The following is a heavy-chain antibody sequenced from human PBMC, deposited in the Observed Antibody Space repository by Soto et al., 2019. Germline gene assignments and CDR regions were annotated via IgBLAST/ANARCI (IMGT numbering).Heavy chain of an antibody. D-gene: IGHD3-3*01. J-gene: IGHJ6*02. V-gene: IGHV1-69*01. CDR3: ARAAFRSGYYGYYYGMDV. CDR1: GGTFSTHA. CDR2: IIPILGTP. Sequence: QVHLVQSGAAVKKPGSSVKVSCKASGGTFSTHAISWVRQAPGQGLEWLGGIIPILGTPNYAQKFQGRVTVTADEYTSTAYMELSRLKSEDTAVYYCARAAFRSGYYGYYYGMDVWGQGTAVTVS.